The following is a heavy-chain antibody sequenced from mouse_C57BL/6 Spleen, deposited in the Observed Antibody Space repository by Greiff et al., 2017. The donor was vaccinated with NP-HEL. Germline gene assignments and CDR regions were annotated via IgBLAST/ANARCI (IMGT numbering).Heavy chain of an antibody. CDR3: TRSRGYYAMDY. V-gene: IGHV1-15*01. CDR1: GYTFTDYE. CDR2: IDPETGGT. J-gene: IGHJ4*01. Sequence: VKLMESGAELVRPGASVTLSCKASGYTFTDYEMHWVKQTPVHGLEWIGAIDPETGGTAYNQKFKGKAILTADKSSSTAYMELRSLTSEDSAVYYCTRSRGYYAMDYWGQGTSVTVSS.